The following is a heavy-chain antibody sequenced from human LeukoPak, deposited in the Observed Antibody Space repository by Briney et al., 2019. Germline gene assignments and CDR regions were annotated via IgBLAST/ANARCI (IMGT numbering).Heavy chain of an antibody. CDR1: GFTFSSYG. CDR2: ISYDGSNK. D-gene: IGHD3-22*01. J-gene: IGHJ4*02. V-gene: IGHV3-30*18. CDR3: AKSENYYDSSGYYYNFFDY. Sequence: GGSLRLSCAASGFTFSSYGMHWVRQAPGRGLEWVAVISYDGSNKYYADSVKGRFTISRDNSKNTLYLQMNSLRAEDTAVYYCAKSENYYDSSGYYYNFFDYWGQGTLVTVSS.